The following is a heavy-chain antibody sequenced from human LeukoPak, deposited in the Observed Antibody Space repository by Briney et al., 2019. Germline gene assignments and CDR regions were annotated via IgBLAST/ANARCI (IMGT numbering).Heavy chain of an antibody. D-gene: IGHD3-10*01. CDR1: EFTFDDYA. J-gene: IGHJ4*02. CDR2: ISGDGGST. V-gene: IGHV3-43*02. Sequence: PGGSLRLSCAASEFTFDDYARHWVRQAQGKGLEWVSLISGDGGSTYYADSVKGRFTISRDNSKNSLYLQMNSLRTEGTALYYCAKDRDPYYYGSGSYIGTWGQGTLLTVSS. CDR3: AKDRDPYYYGSGSYIGT.